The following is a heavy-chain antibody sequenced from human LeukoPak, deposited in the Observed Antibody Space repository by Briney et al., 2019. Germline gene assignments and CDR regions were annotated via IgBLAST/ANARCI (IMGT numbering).Heavy chain of an antibody. J-gene: IGHJ4*02. V-gene: IGHV4-59*01. CDR3: ARYHYCSGGSCYGFDY. CDR1: GGSISSYY. Sequence: SETLSLTCTVSGGSISSYYWSWIRQPPGQGLEWIGYIYYSGSTNYNPSLKSRVTISVDTSKNQFSLKLSSVTAADTAVYYCARYHYCSGGSCYGFDYWGQGTLVTVSS. D-gene: IGHD2-15*01. CDR2: IYYSGST.